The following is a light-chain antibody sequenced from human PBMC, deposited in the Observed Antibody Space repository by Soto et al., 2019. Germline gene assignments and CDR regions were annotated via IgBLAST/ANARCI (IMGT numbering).Light chain of an antibody. CDR3: AAWDDSLSGRL. V-gene: IGLV1-47*01. CDR1: SSNIGNRF. CDR2: RDN. Sequence: QAVVTQPPSASGTPGQRVTISCSGSSSNIGNRFVYWYQQLPGTAPKLLIDRDNQRPSGVPDRFSGSKSGTSGSLTISGLRSEDEADYYCAAWDDSLSGRLFGGETKLTVL. J-gene: IGLJ3*02.